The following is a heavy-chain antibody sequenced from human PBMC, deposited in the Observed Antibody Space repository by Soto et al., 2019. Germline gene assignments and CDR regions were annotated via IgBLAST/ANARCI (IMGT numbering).Heavy chain of an antibody. Sequence: SLKISRESYGDKFTTYWSAWVRQMTGKGLEWMGSIHPGESDTRYSPSFQGQVTISADRSITTAYLQWSSLKASDTAMYYCARHEATYYNFYGMDVWGLGTTVTV. CDR3: ARHEATYYNFYGMDV. CDR2: IHPGESDT. V-gene: IGHV5-51*01. CDR1: GDKFTTYW. J-gene: IGHJ6*02.